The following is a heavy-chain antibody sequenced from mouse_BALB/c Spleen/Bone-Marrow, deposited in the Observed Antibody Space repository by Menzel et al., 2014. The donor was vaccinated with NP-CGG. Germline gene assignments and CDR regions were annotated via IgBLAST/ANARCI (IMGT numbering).Heavy chain of an antibody. CDR1: GNSFXANN. D-gene: IGHD2-14*01. Sequence: EVQLQQSGPELEKPGASVKISCKASGNSFXANNMNWVKQSNGKSLEWIGNIDLYYGGTSYNQKFKGKATLTVDKSSSTAYMQLKSLTSEDSAVYYCARSRYDGTYWYFDVRGAGTTVTVPS. CDR3: ARSRYDGTYWYFDV. V-gene: IGHV1-39*01. CDR2: IDLYYGGT. J-gene: IGHJ1*01.